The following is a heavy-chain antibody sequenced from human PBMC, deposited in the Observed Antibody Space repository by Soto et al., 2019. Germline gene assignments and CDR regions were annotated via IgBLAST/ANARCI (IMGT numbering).Heavy chain of an antibody. Sequence: PXGSLRLSCSAAGFTFNSYAMYWVRQAPGKGLDWVALISYDGRKKFYADSVKGRFTISRDDSKKTQYLEMKSLRIEDTAVYYCVKGSPHSSFDWFDHWGQGNLVTVSS. D-gene: IGHD4-4*01. J-gene: IGHJ5*02. CDR3: VKGSPHSSFDWFDH. V-gene: IGHV3-30*18. CDR2: ISYDGRKK. CDR1: GFTFNSYA.